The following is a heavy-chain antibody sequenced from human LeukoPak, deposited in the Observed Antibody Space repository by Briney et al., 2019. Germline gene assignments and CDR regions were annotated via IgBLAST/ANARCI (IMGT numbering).Heavy chain of an antibody. V-gene: IGHV4-38-2*02. J-gene: IGHJ4*02. Sequence: PSETLSLTCTVSGYSISSGYYWGWIRQPPGKGLEWIGSIYHSGSTYYNPSLKSRVTISVDTSKNQFSLKLSSVTAADTAVYYCARGFAVITSGSYLSYFDYWGQGTLVTVSS. CDR2: IYHSGST. D-gene: IGHD1-26*01. CDR1: GYSISSGYY. CDR3: ARGFAVITSGSYLSYFDY.